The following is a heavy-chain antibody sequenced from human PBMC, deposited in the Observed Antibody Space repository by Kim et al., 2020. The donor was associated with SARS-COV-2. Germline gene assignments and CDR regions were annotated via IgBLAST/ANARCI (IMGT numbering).Heavy chain of an antibody. CDR1: GYTFTSYG. CDR2: ISAYNGNT. V-gene: IGHV1-18*01. Sequence: ASVKVSCKASGYTFTSYGISWVRQAPGQGLEWMGWISAYNGNTNYAQKLQGRVTMTTDTSTSTAYMELRSLRSDDTAVYYCARTPTIFGVVGKGNWFDPWGQGTLVTVSS. J-gene: IGHJ5*02. CDR3: ARTPTIFGVVGKGNWFDP. D-gene: IGHD3-3*01.